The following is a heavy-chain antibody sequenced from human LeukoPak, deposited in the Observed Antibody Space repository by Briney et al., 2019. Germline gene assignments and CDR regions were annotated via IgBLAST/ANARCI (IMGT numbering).Heavy chain of an antibody. CDR3: ASTRLVGSGWDY. J-gene: IGHJ4*02. CDR1: GGSISSYY. V-gene: IGHV4-59*08. CDR2: IYYSGST. D-gene: IGHD6-19*01. Sequence: SETLSLTCTVSGGSISSYYWSWIRQPPGKGLEWIGYIYYSGSTNYNPSLKSRVTISVDTSKNQFSLKLSSVTAADTAVYYCASTRLVGSGWDYWGQGTLVTVSS.